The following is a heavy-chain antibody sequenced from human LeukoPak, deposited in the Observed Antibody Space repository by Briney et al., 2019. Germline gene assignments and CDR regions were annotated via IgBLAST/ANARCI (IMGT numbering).Heavy chain of an antibody. Sequence: PGRSLRLSCAASGFSFNTYAMHWVRQAPGKGLEWVAVISYDGSNKYYADSVKGRFTISRDNSKNTLYLQMNSLRAEDTAVYYCARDPWFGEYPLWYFDYWGQGTLVTVSS. V-gene: IGHV3-30-3*01. CDR2: ISYDGSNK. J-gene: IGHJ4*02. CDR3: ARDPWFGEYPLWYFDY. D-gene: IGHD3-10*01. CDR1: GFSFNTYA.